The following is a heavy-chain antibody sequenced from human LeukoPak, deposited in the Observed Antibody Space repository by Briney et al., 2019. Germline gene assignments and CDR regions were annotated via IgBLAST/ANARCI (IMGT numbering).Heavy chain of an antibody. CDR1: GFTFGSYG. CDR3: ARALEDIVVVPAANY. D-gene: IGHD2-2*01. CDR2: IRYDGSNK. J-gene: IGHJ4*02. V-gene: IGHV3-30*02. Sequence: GGSLRLSCAASGFTFGSYGMHWVRQAPGKGLEWVAFIRYDGSNKYYADSVKGRFTISRDNSKNTLYLQMNSLRAEDTAVYYCARALEDIVVVPAANYWGQGTLVTVSS.